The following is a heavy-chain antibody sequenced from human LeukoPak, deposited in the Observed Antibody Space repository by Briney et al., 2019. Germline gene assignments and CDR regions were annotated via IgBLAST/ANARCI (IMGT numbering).Heavy chain of an antibody. CDR3: ASCSSTSCYGGFDP. V-gene: IGHV3-21*01. D-gene: IGHD2-2*01. CDR2: ISSSSSYI. J-gene: IGHJ5*02. Sequence: PGGSLRLSCAASGFTFSSYSMNWVRQAPGKGLEWVSSISSSSSYIYYADSVKGRSTISRDNAKNSLYLQMNSLRAEDTAVYYCASCSSTSCYGGFDPWGQGTLVTVSS. CDR1: GFTFSSYS.